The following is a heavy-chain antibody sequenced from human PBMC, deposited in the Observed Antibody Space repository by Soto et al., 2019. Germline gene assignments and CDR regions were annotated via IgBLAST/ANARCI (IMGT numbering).Heavy chain of an antibody. CDR3: AREGGESSDGLYYFDS. V-gene: IGHV4-30-4*01. J-gene: IGHJ4*02. Sequence: SETLSLTLTVSGGSTSSDNYWSWIRPPPGKGLEWIGHIYYSGNTDYNPSLKSRLAISIDTSKNQFSLKLSSVTAADTAVYFCAREGGESSDGLYYFDSWGQGSLVTVSS. D-gene: IGHD3-16*01. CDR2: IYYSGNT. CDR1: GGSTSSDNY.